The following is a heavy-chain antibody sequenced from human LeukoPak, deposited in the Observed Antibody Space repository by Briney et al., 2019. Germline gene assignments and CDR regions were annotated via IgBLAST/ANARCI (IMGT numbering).Heavy chain of an antibody. Sequence: SVKVSCKASGGTFSSYAISWVRQAPGQGLEWMGGIIPIFGTANYAQKFQSRVTITADESTSTAYMELSSLRSEDTAVYYCAREVYYDFWSGYYPQNYYYGMDVWGQGTTVTVSS. V-gene: IGHV1-69*13. J-gene: IGHJ6*02. CDR3: AREVYYDFWSGYYPQNYYYGMDV. D-gene: IGHD3-3*01. CDR2: IIPIFGTA. CDR1: GGTFSSYA.